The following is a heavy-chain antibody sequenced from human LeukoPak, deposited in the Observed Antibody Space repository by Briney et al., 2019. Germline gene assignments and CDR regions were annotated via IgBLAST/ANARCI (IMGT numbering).Heavy chain of an antibody. D-gene: IGHD1-1*01. Sequence: GGSLRLSCDVSGFTLSSYLMSWVRQAPGKGLEWVANIKRDGSEKYYVDSVKGRFTISRDNAKNSLYLQMNSLRAEDTAVYYCTRGVGTDYWGQGTLVTVSS. CDR2: IKRDGSEK. CDR3: TRGVGTDY. CDR1: GFTLSSYL. V-gene: IGHV3-7*01. J-gene: IGHJ4*02.